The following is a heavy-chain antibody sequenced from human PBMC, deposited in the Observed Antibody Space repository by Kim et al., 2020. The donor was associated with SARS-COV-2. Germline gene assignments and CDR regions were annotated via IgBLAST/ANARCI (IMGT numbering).Heavy chain of an antibody. CDR1: GFPFSSFF. D-gene: IGHD1-1*01. J-gene: IGHJ4*01. CDR2: ISGSGDTT. CDR3: AQLPAH. Sequence: GGSLRLSCGATGFPFSSFFMSWVRQAPGKGLEWVSTISGSGDTTSYADSMRGRFIIFRDNSMNTLYLQMNSLRAEDTAVYFCAQLPAHWGPGTMVTDSS. V-gene: IGHV3-23*01.